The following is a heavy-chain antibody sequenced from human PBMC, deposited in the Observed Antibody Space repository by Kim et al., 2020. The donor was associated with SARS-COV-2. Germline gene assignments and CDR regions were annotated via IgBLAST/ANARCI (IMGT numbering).Heavy chain of an antibody. J-gene: IGHJ6*02. D-gene: IGHD2-15*01. CDR2: ISSSGSTI. V-gene: IGHV3-48*03. CDR3: ARILSEMASSYYYGMDV. CDR1: GFTFSSYE. Sequence: GGSLRLSCAASGFTFSSYEMNWVRQAPGKGLEWVSYISSSGSTIYYADSVKGRFTISRDNAKNSLYLQMNSLRAEDTAVYYCARILSEMASSYYYGMDVWGQGTTVTVSS.